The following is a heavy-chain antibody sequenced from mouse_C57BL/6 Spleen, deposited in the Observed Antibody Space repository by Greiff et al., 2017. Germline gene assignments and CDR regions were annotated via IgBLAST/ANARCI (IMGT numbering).Heavy chain of an antibody. CDR1: GFTFSSYA. V-gene: IGHV5-4*01. J-gene: IGHJ4*01. CDR2: ISDGGSYT. CDR3: ARDQRAMDY. Sequence: EVQLVESGGGLVKPGGSLKLSCAASGFTFSSYAMSWVRQTPEKRLEWVATISDGGSYTYYPDNVKGRFTISRDNAKNNLYLQMSHLKSEDTAMYYCARDQRAMDYWGQGTSVTVSS.